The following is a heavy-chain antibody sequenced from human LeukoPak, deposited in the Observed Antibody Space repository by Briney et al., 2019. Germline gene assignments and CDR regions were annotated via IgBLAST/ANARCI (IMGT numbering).Heavy chain of an antibody. CDR1: GFTFSSYS. CDR3: ASGGYNHHALFDY. Sequence: PGGSLRLSCAASGFTFSSYSMNRVRQAPGKGLEWVSSISSSSSYIYYADSVKGRFTISRDNAKNSLYLQMNSLRAEDTAVYYCASGGYNHHALFDYWGQGTPVTVSS. D-gene: IGHD5-24*01. J-gene: IGHJ4*02. CDR2: ISSSSSYI. V-gene: IGHV3-21*01.